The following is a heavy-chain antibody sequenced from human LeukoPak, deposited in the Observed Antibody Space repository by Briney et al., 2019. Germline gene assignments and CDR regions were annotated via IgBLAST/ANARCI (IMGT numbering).Heavy chain of an antibody. J-gene: IGHJ4*02. Sequence: GGSLRLSCAASGFPVTTKDMTRIRQAPGKGLEWVSVTYSGGSTFFADFVNGRFSISRDQSQNTLYLQMNSLRANDTAVYYCARAGDRGSHIDFWGQGTLSPFPQ. D-gene: IGHD1-26*01. CDR2: TYSGGST. CDR1: GFPVTTKD. CDR3: ARAGDRGSHIDF. V-gene: IGHV3-66*01.